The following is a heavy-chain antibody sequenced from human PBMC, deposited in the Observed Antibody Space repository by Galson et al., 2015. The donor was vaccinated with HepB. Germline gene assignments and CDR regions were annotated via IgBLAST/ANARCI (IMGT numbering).Heavy chain of an antibody. D-gene: IGHD7-27*01. Sequence: SVKVSCKASGYTFSTYYMHWVRQAPGQRLEWMGIINPGGGNTNYAQKFQGRVTLTRDTSTSTVYMEMRSLRSEDTAVYYCVRDANWGPQDYFDYWGQGSLVTVPS. CDR3: VRDANWGPQDYFDY. CDR1: GYTFSTYY. V-gene: IGHV1-46*01. CDR2: INPGGGNT. J-gene: IGHJ4*02.